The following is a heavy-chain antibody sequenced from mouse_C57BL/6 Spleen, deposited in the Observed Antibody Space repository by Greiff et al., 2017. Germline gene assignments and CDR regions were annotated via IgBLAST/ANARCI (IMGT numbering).Heavy chain of an antibody. J-gene: IGHJ3*01. Sequence: EVQLQQSGPVLVKPGASVKMSCKASGYTFTDYYMNWVKQSHGKSLEWIGVINPYNGGTSSNQKFKGKATLTVDKSSSTAYMELNSLTSEDSSVYYCTSPYYGSSYEFAYWGQGTLVTVSA. V-gene: IGHV1-19*01. D-gene: IGHD1-1*01. CDR2: INPYNGGT. CDR3: TSPYYGSSYEFAY. CDR1: GYTFTDYY.